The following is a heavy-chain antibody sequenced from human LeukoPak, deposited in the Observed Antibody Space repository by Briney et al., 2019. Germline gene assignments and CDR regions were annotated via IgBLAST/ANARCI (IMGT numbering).Heavy chain of an antibody. V-gene: IGHV1-18*01. CDR1: GYTFSSYG. Sequence: ASVKVSCKASGYTFSSYGISWVRRAPGQGLEWMGWISAYNGNTNYRQKLQGRVTLTTDTSTSTAYMDLRSLRSDDTAIYYCARDSPDGSGTYYNDSPDYWGQGTLVTVSS. D-gene: IGHD3-10*01. CDR3: ARDSPDGSGTYYNDSPDY. J-gene: IGHJ4*02. CDR2: ISAYNGNT.